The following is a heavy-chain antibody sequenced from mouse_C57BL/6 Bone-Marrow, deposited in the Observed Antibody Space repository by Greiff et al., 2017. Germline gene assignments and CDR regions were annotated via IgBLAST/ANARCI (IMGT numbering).Heavy chain of an antibody. V-gene: IGHV1-69*01. CDR3: AREVGGGFAY. CDR2: IDPSDSYT. CDR1: GYTFTSYW. D-gene: IGHD1-1*02. Sequence: VQLQQPGAELVMPGASVKLSCKASGYTFTSYWMHWVKPRPGPGLEWIGEIDPSDSYTNYNQKFKGKSTLTVDKSSSTAYMQLSSLTSEDAAVYYCAREVGGGFAYWGQGTLVTVSA. J-gene: IGHJ3*01.